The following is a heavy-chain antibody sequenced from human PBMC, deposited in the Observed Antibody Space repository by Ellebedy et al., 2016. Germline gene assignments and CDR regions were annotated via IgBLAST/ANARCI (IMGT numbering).Heavy chain of an antibody. CDR3: ARVHSVRGLIVSQDYGMDV. CDR1: GFTFSNYG. J-gene: IGHJ6*02. V-gene: IGHV3-33*01. D-gene: IGHD3-10*01. CDR2: IWYDGSNK. Sequence: GESLKISXAASGFTFSNYGVHWVRQPPGKGLEWVAVIWYDGSNKYYEASVKGRFTISRDNSKNTLHLQMNSLRAEDTAVYYCARVHSVRGLIVSQDYGMDVWGQGTTVTVSS.